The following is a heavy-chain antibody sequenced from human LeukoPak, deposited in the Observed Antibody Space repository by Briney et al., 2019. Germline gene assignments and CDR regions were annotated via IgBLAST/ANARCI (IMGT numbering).Heavy chain of an antibody. J-gene: IGHJ4*02. CDR1: GGSISSSSYY. Sequence: SETLSLTCTVSGGSISSSSYYWGWIRQPPGKRLEWIGYIYYSGSTNYNPSLKSRLTISLDTSKNQFSLKLSSVTAADTAVYYCARVLNPWFGEFAFDYWGQGALVIVSS. D-gene: IGHD3-10*01. V-gene: IGHV4-61*05. CDR3: ARVLNPWFGEFAFDY. CDR2: IYYSGST.